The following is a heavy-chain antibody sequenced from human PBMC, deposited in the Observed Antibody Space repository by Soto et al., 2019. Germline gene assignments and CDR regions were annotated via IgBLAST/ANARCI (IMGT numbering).Heavy chain of an antibody. J-gene: IGHJ3*02. CDR1: GFTFSTYW. V-gene: IGHV3-7*04. D-gene: IGHD3-22*01. CDR3: ARGDYYDTSGPFSDAFDI. Sequence: HPGGSLRLSCRASGFTFSTYWMSWVRQAPGKGLEWVANIKPDGSEKWYVDSVKGRFTISRDNAKNSLYLQILSLRADDTAVYYCARGDYYDTSGPFSDAFDIWGQGTMVTVSS. CDR2: IKPDGSEK.